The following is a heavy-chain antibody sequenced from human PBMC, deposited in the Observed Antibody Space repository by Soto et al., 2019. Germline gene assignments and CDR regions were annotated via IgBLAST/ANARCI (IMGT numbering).Heavy chain of an antibody. V-gene: IGHV3-23*01. Sequence: GGSLRLSCAASGFTFSSYAMSWVRQAPGKGLEWVSAISGSGGSTYYADSVKGRFTIPRDNSKNTLYLQMNSLRAEDTAVYYCAKGARYCSGGSCPWPFDYWGQGTLVTVSS. J-gene: IGHJ4*02. CDR1: GFTFSSYA. D-gene: IGHD2-15*01. CDR3: AKGARYCSGGSCPWPFDY. CDR2: ISGSGGST.